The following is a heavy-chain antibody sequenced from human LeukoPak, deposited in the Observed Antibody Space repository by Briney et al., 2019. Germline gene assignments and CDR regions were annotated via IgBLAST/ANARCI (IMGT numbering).Heavy chain of an antibody. CDR1: GFTFSNYW. CDR3: ARTRYCSSTSCHYDFDY. CDR2: INSDGTST. V-gene: IGHV3-74*01. Sequence: GGSLRLSCAATGFTFSNYWMHWVRQAPGKGLVWVSRINSDGTSTNYADSVKGRFTISRDNAKNTLYLQMNSLRAEDTAVYYCARTRYCSSTSCHYDFDYWGQGTLVTVSS. J-gene: IGHJ4*02. D-gene: IGHD2-2*01.